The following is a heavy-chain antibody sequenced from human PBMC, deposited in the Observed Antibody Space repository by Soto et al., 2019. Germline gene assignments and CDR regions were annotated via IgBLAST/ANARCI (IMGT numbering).Heavy chain of an antibody. D-gene: IGHD3-10*01. Sequence: QMQLLQSGPEVKKPGSSVKVAGKASGDSFGSDAVSWVRQAPGQGLEWMGAIIPVFGTTNYTQKFQGRVTITADDLTNTAYMQLSSLRSDDTAVYYCAREPFGRFDPWGQGTLVTVS. CDR2: IIPVFGTT. CDR3: AREPFGRFDP. J-gene: IGHJ5*02. CDR1: GDSFGSDA. V-gene: IGHV1-69*01.